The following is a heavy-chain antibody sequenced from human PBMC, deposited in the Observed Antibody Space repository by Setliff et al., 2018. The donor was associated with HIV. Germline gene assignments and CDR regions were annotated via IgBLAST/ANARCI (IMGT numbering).Heavy chain of an antibody. CDR1: GDSISTDY. CDR3: ARQAVRDY. Sequence: LSLTCTVSGDSISTDYWTWIRQPPGKGLEWIGDIYYSGMTNYNPSLQSRVTISLDTSKNQFSLKVNSVTAADTAVYFCARQAVRDYWGQGTLVTVSS. D-gene: IGHD1-1*01. V-gene: IGHV4-59*08. J-gene: IGHJ4*02. CDR2: IYYSGMT.